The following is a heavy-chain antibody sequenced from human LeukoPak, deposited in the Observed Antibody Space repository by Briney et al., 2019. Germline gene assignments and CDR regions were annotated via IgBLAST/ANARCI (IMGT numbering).Heavy chain of an antibody. Sequence: PGGSLRLSCAASGFTFSSYAMSWVRQAPGKGLGWVSAISGSGGSTYYADSVKGRFTISRDNSKNTLYLQMNSLRAEDTAVYYCAKDGAYRSSTSCYYAFDIWGQGTMVTVSS. CDR3: AKDGAYRSSTSCYYAFDI. CDR2: ISGSGGST. J-gene: IGHJ3*02. D-gene: IGHD2-2*01. V-gene: IGHV3-23*01. CDR1: GFTFSSYA.